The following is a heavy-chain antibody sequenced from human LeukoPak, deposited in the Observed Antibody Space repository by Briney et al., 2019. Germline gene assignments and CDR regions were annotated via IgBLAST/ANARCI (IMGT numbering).Heavy chain of an antibody. D-gene: IGHD4-17*01. V-gene: IGHV3-20*01. Sequence: PGGSLRLSCAASGFTFDDYGMSWVRQAPGKGLEWVSGINWNGGSTGYADSVKGRFTISRDNAKNSLYLQMNSLRAEDTALYHCARGLTMGDYGGYYFDYWGQGTLVTVSS. J-gene: IGHJ4*02. CDR2: INWNGGST. CDR3: ARGLTMGDYGGYYFDY. CDR1: GFTFDDYG.